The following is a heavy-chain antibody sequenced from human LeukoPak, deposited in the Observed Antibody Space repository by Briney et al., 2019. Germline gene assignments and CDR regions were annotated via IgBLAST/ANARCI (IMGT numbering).Heavy chain of an antibody. Sequence: SETLSLTCRVSGVSISSGSNYWGWIRQPPGTTLEWLGSIYSSGSTNYNPSLKSRVTISVDTSKNQFSLKLSSATAADTAVYYCASLRVGSSFGYQYYMDVWGKGTTVTVSS. J-gene: IGHJ6*03. CDR2: IYSSGST. CDR1: GVSISSGSNY. V-gene: IGHV4-39*07. D-gene: IGHD6-13*01. CDR3: ASLRVGSSFGYQYYMDV.